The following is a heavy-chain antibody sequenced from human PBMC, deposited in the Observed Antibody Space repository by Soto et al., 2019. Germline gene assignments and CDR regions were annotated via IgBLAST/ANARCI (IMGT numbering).Heavy chain of an antibody. CDR3: ARGHSYGDYVISY. V-gene: IGHV4-59*01. D-gene: IGHD4-17*01. CDR2: ISYSGST. CDR1: GGSISSYY. Sequence: QVQLQESGPGLVKPSETLSLTCTVSGGSISSYYWSWIRQPPGKGLEWIGYISYSGSTNYNPSLKRRVTISVDTSKNQFSLKLSSVTAADTAVYYCARGHSYGDYVISYWGQGTLVTVSS. J-gene: IGHJ4*02.